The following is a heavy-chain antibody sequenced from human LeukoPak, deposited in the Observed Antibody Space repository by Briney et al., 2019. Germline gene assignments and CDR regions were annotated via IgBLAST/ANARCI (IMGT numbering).Heavy chain of an antibody. Sequence: ASVTVSCEASGYTFTSYYMHWVRQAPGQGLEWMGIINPSGGSTSYAQKFQGRVTMTRDTSTSTVYMELSSLRSEDTAVYYCARGSPDFMITFGGVIVYYFDYWGQGTPVTVSS. V-gene: IGHV1-46*01. CDR2: INPSGGST. D-gene: IGHD3-16*02. J-gene: IGHJ4*02. CDR1: GYTFTSYY. CDR3: ARGSPDFMITFGGVIVYYFDY.